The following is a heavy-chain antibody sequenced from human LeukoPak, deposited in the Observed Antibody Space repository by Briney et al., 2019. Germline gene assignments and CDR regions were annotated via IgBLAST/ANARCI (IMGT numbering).Heavy chain of an antibody. CDR2: ISSSSSNI. V-gene: IGHV3-48*01. J-gene: IGHJ5*02. CDR3: ARDQGGYSYGYDL. D-gene: IGHD5-18*01. Sequence: QSGGCLRLSCAASGFTFSSYSMNWVRQAPGKGLEWVSYISSSSSNIYYADSVKGRFTISRDNAKNSLYLQMNSLRAEDTAVYYCARDQGGYSYGYDLWGQGTLVTVSS. CDR1: GFTFSSYS.